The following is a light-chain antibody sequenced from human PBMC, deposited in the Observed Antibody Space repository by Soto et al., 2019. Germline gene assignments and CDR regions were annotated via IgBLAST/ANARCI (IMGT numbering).Light chain of an antibody. CDR3: SSYAGTNNYVV. CDR1: SSDVGGHNY. J-gene: IGLJ2*01. V-gene: IGLV2-8*01. Sequence: QSALTQPPSASGSPGQSVTISYTGTSSDVGGHNYVSWYQQHPGKAPKLMIYEVIKRPSGVPDRFSGSKSGNTASLTVSGLQAEDEADYFCSSYAGTNNYVVFGGGTKVTVL. CDR2: EVI.